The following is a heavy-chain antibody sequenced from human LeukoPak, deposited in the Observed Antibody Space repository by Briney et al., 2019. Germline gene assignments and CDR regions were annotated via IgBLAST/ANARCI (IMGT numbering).Heavy chain of an antibody. J-gene: IGHJ4*02. Sequence: PGGSLRLSCAASGFTFSSYAMSWVRQAPGKGLEWVSAISGSGGSTYYAGSVKGRFTISRDNSKNTLYLQMNSLRAEDTAVYYCAKVRRKGDTNYFDYWGQGTLVTVSS. CDR1: GFTFSSYA. CDR3: AKVRRKGDTNYFDY. D-gene: IGHD2-21*02. CDR2: ISGSGGST. V-gene: IGHV3-23*01.